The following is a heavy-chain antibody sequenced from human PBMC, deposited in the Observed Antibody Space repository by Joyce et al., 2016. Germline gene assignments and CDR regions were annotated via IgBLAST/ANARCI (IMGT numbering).Heavy chain of an antibody. V-gene: IGHV1-69*12. D-gene: IGHD1-14*01. Sequence: QVLLVQSGAAVKRPGSSLRVSCKSAGGDFSNYTVNWVRQAPGQRLEWMGCIIPFFVAAKYSEEFHGRVTLTADQSTRTAYLELSSLTSADTAVYSCARGGTSSDRYFFYTLDVWGPGTTVIVSS. CDR3: ARGGTSSDRYFFYTLDV. CDR1: GGDFSNYT. J-gene: IGHJ6*02. CDR2: IIPFFVAA.